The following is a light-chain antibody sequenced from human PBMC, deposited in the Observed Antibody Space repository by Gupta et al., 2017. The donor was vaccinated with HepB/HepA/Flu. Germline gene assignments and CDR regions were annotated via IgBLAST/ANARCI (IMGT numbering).Light chain of an antibody. V-gene: IGKV1-39*01. CDR3: QQRDSTPFT. J-gene: IGKJ4*01. CDR1: QSISSF. Sequence: DIQMTQSPSSLSASVGDRVTITCRASQSISSFLNWYQQKPGKAPKLLIYAASRVQSGVPSRFSGSGSGTDFTLTISGRQAEDFATYYCQQRDSTPFTFGRGTKVEIK. CDR2: AAS.